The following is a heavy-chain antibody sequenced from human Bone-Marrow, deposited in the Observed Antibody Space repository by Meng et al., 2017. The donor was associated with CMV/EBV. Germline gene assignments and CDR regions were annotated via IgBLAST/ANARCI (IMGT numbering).Heavy chain of an antibody. Sequence: GSLRLSCAVSGGSISSSNWWSWVRQPPGKGLEGIGEIYHSGSTNYNQSLKSRGTISVDKSKNHFSLKLSAVTAADTAVYYCARVNYDILTGYYTHTNFDYWGQGTLVTVSS. V-gene: IGHV4-4*02. CDR3: ARVNYDILTGYYTHTNFDY. D-gene: IGHD3-9*01. J-gene: IGHJ4*02. CDR1: GGSISSSNW. CDR2: IYHSGST.